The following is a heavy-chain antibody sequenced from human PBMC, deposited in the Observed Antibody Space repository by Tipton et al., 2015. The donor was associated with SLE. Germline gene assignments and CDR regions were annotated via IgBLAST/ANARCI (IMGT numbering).Heavy chain of an antibody. CDR1: GGSFSGYY. D-gene: IGHD3-3*01. CDR2: INHSGST. Sequence: TLSLTCAVYGGSFSGYYWNWIRQPPGKGLEWIGEINHSGSTNYNPSLKSRVTISVDTSKNQFSLKLSSVTAADTAVYYCASHHTDIWSGNCFDYWGQGTLVTVSS. CDR3: ASHHTDIWSGNCFDY. J-gene: IGHJ4*02. V-gene: IGHV4-34*01.